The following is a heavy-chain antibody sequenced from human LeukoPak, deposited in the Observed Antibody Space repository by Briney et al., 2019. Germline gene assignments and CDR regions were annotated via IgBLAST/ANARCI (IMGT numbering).Heavy chain of an antibody. J-gene: IGHJ6*03. CDR2: INPSGGST. CDR3: ASEVAAAGYYYYYMDV. D-gene: IGHD6-13*01. Sequence: ASVKVSCKASGYTFTSYYMHWVRQAPGQGLEWVGIINPSGGSTSYAQKFQGRVTMTRDMSTSTVYMELSSLRSEDTAVYYCASEVAAAGYYYYYMDVWGKGTTVTVSS. CDR1: GYTFTSYY. V-gene: IGHV1-46*01.